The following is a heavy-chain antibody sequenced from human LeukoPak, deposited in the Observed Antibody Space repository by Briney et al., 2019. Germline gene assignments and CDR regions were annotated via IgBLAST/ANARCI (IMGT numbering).Heavy chain of an antibody. CDR2: INPSGGTT. V-gene: IGHV1-46*01. D-gene: IGHD3-22*01. Sequence: ASVKVSCKASGGTFSSYDISWVRQAPGQGLEWMGIINPSGGTTSYAQKFQGRVTMTRDTSTSTVYMELSSLRSEDTAVYYCARVSGYDSSGYYYAFWGQGTLVTVSS. J-gene: IGHJ1*01. CDR3: ARVSGYDSSGYYYAF. CDR1: GGTFSSYD.